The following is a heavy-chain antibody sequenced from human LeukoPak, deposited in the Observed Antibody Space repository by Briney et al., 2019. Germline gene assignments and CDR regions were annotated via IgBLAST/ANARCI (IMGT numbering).Heavy chain of an antibody. CDR1: GFTFSSHG. J-gene: IGHJ4*02. V-gene: IGHV3-33*06. D-gene: IGHD3-3*01. Sequence: PGRSLRLSCAASGFTFSSHGIHWVRQAPGKGLEWVAVIWSDINSKYYVDSVKGRFTISRDNSKNTVYLQMNSLRAEDTAVYYCAKEDYHFSATYSFDYWGQGTLVTVSS. CDR3: AKEDYHFSATYSFDY. CDR2: IWSDINSK.